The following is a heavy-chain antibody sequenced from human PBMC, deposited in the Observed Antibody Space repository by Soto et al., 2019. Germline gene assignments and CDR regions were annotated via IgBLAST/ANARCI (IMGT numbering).Heavy chain of an antibody. CDR3: ARLNMVRGDLAAGNFDY. V-gene: IGHV1-69*12. D-gene: IGHD3-10*01. CDR1: GGTFSSYA. J-gene: IGHJ4*02. Sequence: QVQLVQSGAEVKKPGSSVKVSCKASGGTFSSYAISWVRHAPGQGLEWMGGSIHIFGTANYAQKFQGRVTITADESTSTAYMELSSLRSADTAVYYCARLNMVRGDLAAGNFDYWGQGTLVTVSS. CDR2: SIHIFGTA.